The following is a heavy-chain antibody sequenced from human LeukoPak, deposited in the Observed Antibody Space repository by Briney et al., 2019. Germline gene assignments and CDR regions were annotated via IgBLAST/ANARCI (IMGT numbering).Heavy chain of an antibody. D-gene: IGHD5-18*01. CDR2: ISGSGGST. J-gene: IGHJ4*02. CDR1: GFTFSSYA. V-gene: IGHV3-23*01. Sequence: GGSLRLSCAASGFTFSSYAMSWVRQAPGKGLEWVSAISGSGGSTYYADSVKGRFTISRDNSKTTLYLQMNSLRAEDTAVYYCARDEDPVDTAMVTDWGQGTLVTVSS. CDR3: ARDEDPVDTAMVTD.